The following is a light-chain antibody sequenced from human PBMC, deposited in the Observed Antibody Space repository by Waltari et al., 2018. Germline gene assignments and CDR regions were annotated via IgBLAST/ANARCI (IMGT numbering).Light chain of an antibody. CDR2: YAN. Sequence: IQMTQPPSSLSASVGDRVSITCRASQGISSYLNWYQQKPGKAPKLLNYYANRLESGVPSRFSGSGSGTEFIIIISSLQHEDFANYYCQQYNSLLTFGGGTKVEIK. CDR1: QGISSY. V-gene: IGKV1-13*02. CDR3: QQYNSLLT. J-gene: IGKJ4*01.